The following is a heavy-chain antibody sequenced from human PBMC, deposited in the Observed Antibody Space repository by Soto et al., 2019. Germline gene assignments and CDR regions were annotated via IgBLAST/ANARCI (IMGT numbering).Heavy chain of an antibody. D-gene: IGHD6-19*01. J-gene: IGHJ4*02. CDR3: ARALAVAGSGPDY. Sequence: QVQLVESGGGVVQPGRSLRLSCAASGFTFSSYAMHWVRQAPGKGLEWVADISYDGSNKYYADSVKGRFTISRDNSKNTLYLQKDSLRAEDTAVYYCARALAVAGSGPDYWGQGTLVTVAS. CDR2: ISYDGSNK. V-gene: IGHV3-30-3*01. CDR1: GFTFSSYA.